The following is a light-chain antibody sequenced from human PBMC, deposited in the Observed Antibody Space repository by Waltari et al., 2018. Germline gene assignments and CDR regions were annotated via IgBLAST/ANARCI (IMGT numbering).Light chain of an antibody. CDR3: HAAADNNWF. J-gene: IGLJ2*01. Sequence: YDLAQPFSVSVSPGQTATITCSGDVLADKYVRWFQQRPGQAPTLILYKDTERPSGNPERFSGSSSRSTVTLTIRGALLEDEADYHCHAAADNNWFFGGGTKLTVL. CDR1: VLADKY. V-gene: IGLV3-27*01. CDR2: KDT.